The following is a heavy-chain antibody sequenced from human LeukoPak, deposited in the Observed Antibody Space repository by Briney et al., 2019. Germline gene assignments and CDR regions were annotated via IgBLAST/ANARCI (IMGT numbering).Heavy chain of an antibody. V-gene: IGHV3-30-3*01. CDR2: ISYDGSNK. Sequence: GGSLRLSCAASGFTFSSYAMHWVRQAPGKGLEWVAVISYDGSNKYYADSVKGRFTISRDNSKTTLYLQMNSLRAEDTAVYYCAREPGYYFDYWGQGTLVTVSS. CDR1: GFTFSSYA. CDR3: AREPGYYFDY. D-gene: IGHD3-22*01. J-gene: IGHJ4*02.